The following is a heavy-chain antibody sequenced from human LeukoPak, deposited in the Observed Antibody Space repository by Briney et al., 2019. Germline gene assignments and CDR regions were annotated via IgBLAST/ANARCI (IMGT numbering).Heavy chain of an antibody. V-gene: IGHV3-33*01. D-gene: IGHD4-11*01. CDR2: IWYDGSNK. Sequence: PGGSLRLSCAASGITFSSFGMHWLRQAPGKGLEWVAFIWYDGSNKYYADSVKGRFTISRDNSKNTLYLQMNSLRVEDTAVYYCARDGTVTAGPFDRWGQGTLVTVSS. J-gene: IGHJ5*02. CDR1: GITFSSFG. CDR3: ARDGTVTAGPFDR.